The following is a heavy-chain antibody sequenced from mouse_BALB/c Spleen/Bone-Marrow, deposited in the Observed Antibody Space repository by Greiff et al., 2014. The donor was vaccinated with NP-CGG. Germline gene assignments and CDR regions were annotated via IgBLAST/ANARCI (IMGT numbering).Heavy chain of an antibody. CDR1: GFSLTSYG. J-gene: IGHJ4*01. D-gene: IGHD1-2*01. CDR3: ARITTATGAMDY. V-gene: IGHV2-9*02. CDR2: IWADGST. Sequence: QVQLKESGPGLVAPSQSLSISCTVSGFSLTSYGVHWVRQPPGKGLEWLGVIWADGSTNYNSALMSRLSISKDNSKSQVFLKMNSLQTYDTAMYYCARITTATGAMDYWGQGTSVTVSP.